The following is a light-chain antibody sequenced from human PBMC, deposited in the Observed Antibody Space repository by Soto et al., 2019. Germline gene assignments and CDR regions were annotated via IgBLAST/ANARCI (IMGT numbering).Light chain of an antibody. V-gene: IGKV3-11*01. J-gene: IGKJ1*01. CDR2: GAS. Sequence: EIVLTQSPATLYLSPGERATLSWRASQSVGSYLAWYQQKPGQAPRLLIHGASNRAAGIPVRFSGSVSGTDFTLTISSLEPEDFAVYYCQQRDNWPPTWTFCQGTKVDIK. CDR1: QSVGSY. CDR3: QQRDNWPPTWT.